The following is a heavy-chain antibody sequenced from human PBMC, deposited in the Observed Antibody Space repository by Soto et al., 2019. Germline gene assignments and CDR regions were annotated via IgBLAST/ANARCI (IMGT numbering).Heavy chain of an antibody. J-gene: IGHJ4*02. CDR3: ARDLGQESYSSGWYSEEN. Sequence: SETLSLTCTVSGGSISSGDYYWSWIRQPPGKGLEWIGYIYYSGSTYYNPSLKSRVTISVDTSKNQFSLKLSSVTAADTAVYYCARDLGQESYSSGWYSEENWGQGTLVTVSS. D-gene: IGHD6-19*01. CDR2: IYYSGST. CDR1: GGSISSGDYY. V-gene: IGHV4-30-4*01.